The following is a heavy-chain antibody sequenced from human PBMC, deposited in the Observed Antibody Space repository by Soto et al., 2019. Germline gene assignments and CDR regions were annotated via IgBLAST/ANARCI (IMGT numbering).Heavy chain of an antibody. Sequence: ASVKVSCKASGYTFSSYYLHWVRQAPGQGLEWMGAINPSGASTNYAQKFQGRLTMTRDTSTGTVYMELSSLRSEDTAVYYCAREVWGYSSSTGWDYWGQGTVVTVSS. V-gene: IGHV1-46*01. CDR3: AREVWGYSSSTGWDY. CDR1: GYTFSSYY. J-gene: IGHJ4*02. D-gene: IGHD6-6*01. CDR2: INPSGAST.